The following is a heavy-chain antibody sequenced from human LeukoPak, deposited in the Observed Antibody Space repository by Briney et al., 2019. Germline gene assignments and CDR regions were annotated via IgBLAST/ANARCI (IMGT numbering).Heavy chain of an antibody. CDR3: ARPPLISSWYYFDY. D-gene: IGHD6-13*01. CDR2: IYPRDSDT. CDR1: GCSFTSYW. V-gene: IGHV5-51*01. J-gene: IGHJ4*02. Sequence: GASLKISCKASGCSFTSYWIAWGRQVPGKGLEWMGIIYPRDSDTRYSPSCQGQVTISADKSLSTAYLEWSSLKASDTAIYYCARPPLISSWYYFDYWGQGTLVTVSS.